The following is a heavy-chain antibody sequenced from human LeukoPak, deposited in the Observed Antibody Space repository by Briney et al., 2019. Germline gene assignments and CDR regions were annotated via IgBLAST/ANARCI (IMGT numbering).Heavy chain of an antibody. CDR2: IYSAGAT. Sequence: QTGGSLRLSCVASGFTVSDNYMTWVRQAPGKGLEWVSSIYSAGATHYAESVKGRFTISRDNSKNTLYLQMNSLRAEDMAVYYCARIEWERLGRAFDIWGQGTMVTVSS. J-gene: IGHJ3*02. CDR3: ARIEWERLGRAFDI. V-gene: IGHV3-53*01. CDR1: GFTVSDNY. D-gene: IGHD1-26*01.